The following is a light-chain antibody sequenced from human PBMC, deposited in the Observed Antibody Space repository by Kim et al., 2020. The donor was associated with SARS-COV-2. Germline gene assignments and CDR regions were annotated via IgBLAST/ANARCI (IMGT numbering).Light chain of an antibody. CDR1: SSDVGGYNY. CDR3: SSYTSSSTLL. V-gene: IGLV2-14*01. J-gene: IGLJ2*01. CDR2: DVI. Sequence: QSALTQPASVSGSPGQSITISCTGTSSDVGGYNYVSWYQQYPGEAPKLLIYDVIKRPSGVSNRFSGSKSGNTASLTIFGLQAEDEADYYCSSYTSSSTLLFGGGTQLTVL.